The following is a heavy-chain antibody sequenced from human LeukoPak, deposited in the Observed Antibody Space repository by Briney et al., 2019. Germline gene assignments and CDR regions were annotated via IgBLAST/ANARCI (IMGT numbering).Heavy chain of an antibody. V-gene: IGHV3-21*01. D-gene: IGHD6-13*01. CDR2: ISSSSSYI. CDR3: ARESAAAGLTDYYYYYGMDV. CDR1: GFTFSSYS. Sequence: GGSLRLSCAASGFTFSSYSMNWVRQAPGKGLEWVSSISSSSSYIYYADSVKGRFTISRDNAKNSLYLQMNSLRAEDTAVYYCARESAAAGLTDYYYYYGMDVWGQGTTVTVSS. J-gene: IGHJ6*02.